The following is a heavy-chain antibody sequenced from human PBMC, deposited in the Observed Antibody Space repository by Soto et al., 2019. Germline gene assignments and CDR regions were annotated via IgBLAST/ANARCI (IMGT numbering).Heavy chain of an antibody. J-gene: IGHJ5*02. CDR2: ISSSSSYI. V-gene: IGHV3-21*01. CDR1: GFTFSSYS. Sequence: VWSLRLSCAASGFTFSSYSMNWVRQAPGKGLEWVSSISSSSSYIYYADSVKGRFTISRDNAKNSLYLQMNSLRAEDTAVYYCARYPAAGTGPWGTGTMVIVSS. D-gene: IGHD6-13*01. CDR3: ARYPAAGTGP.